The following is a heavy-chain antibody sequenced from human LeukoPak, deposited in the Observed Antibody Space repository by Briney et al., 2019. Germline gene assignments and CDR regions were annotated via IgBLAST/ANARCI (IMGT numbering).Heavy chain of an antibody. V-gene: IGHV6-1*01. J-gene: IGHJ5*02. D-gene: IGHD6-13*01. CDR3: AREVYSSSWYPLGISS. CDR1: GDSVSSNSAA. CDR2: TYYRSKWYN. Sequence: SQTLSLTCAISGDSVSSNSAAWHWIRQSPSRGLEWLGRTYYRSKWYNDYAVSVKSRITINPDTSKNQFSLQLNSVTPEDTAVYYCAREVYSSSWYPLGISSWGQGTLVTVSS.